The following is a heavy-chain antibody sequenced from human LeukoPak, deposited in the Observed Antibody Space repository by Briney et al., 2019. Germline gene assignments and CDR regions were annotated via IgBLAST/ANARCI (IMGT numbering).Heavy chain of an antibody. V-gene: IGHV4-39*07. Sequence: PSETLSLTCTVSGGSISSSSYYWGWIRQPPGKGLEWIGYIYYSGSTNYNPSLKSRVTMSVDTSKNQFSLKLSSVTALDTAVYYCARNLGLWFGAIDYWGQGTLVTVSS. CDR2: IYYSGST. CDR1: GGSISSSSYY. CDR3: ARNLGLWFGAIDY. J-gene: IGHJ4*02. D-gene: IGHD3-10*01.